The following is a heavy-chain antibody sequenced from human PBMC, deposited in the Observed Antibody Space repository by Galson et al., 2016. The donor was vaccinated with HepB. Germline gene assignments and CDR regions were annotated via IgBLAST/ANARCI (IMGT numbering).Heavy chain of an antibody. J-gene: IGHJ4*02. V-gene: IGHV4-59*11. Sequence: SETLSLTCTVSNDSITNHYWSWIRQPPGKGLEWIGYIYYSGATNYNPALKSRVTKSVDKSKNQFSLQLNSVTAADTAVYYCATVRYNILTGYYKDYWGQGTMVTVSS. CDR1: NDSITNHY. D-gene: IGHD3-9*01. CDR2: IYYSGAT. CDR3: ATVRYNILTGYYKDY.